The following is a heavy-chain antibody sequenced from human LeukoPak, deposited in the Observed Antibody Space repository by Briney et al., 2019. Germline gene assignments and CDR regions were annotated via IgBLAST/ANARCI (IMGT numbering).Heavy chain of an antibody. Sequence: SETLSLTCTVSGGSISSYYWSWIRQPPGKGLEWIGYIYYSGSTNYNPSRKSRVTISVDTSKNQFSLKLSSVTAADTAVYYCAREVAAAGGHNWFGPWGQGTLVTVSS. CDR1: GGSISSYY. CDR2: IYYSGST. J-gene: IGHJ5*02. CDR3: AREVAAAGGHNWFGP. V-gene: IGHV4-59*01. D-gene: IGHD6-13*01.